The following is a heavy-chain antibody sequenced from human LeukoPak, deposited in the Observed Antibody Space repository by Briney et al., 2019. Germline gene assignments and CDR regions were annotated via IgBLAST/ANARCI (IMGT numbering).Heavy chain of an antibody. Sequence: GGSLRLSCAASGFTFSSYAMSWVRQAPGKGLEWVSAISGSGGSTYYSDSVKGRFTISRDNSKNTLYLQMNSLRAEDTAVYYCATDILTGPYYYYGMDVWGQGTTVTVSS. CDR2: ISGSGGST. CDR3: ATDILTGPYYYYGMDV. CDR1: GFTFSSYA. V-gene: IGHV3-23*01. D-gene: IGHD3-9*01. J-gene: IGHJ6*02.